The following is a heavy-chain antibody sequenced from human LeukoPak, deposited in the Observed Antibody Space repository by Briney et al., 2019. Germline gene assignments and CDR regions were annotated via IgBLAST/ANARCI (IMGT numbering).Heavy chain of an antibody. CDR1: GFTFSSYW. J-gene: IGHJ6*02. V-gene: IGHV3-74*01. D-gene: IGHD1-1*01. CDR3: ARGWNYYYYGMDV. CDR2: INSDGSSA. Sequence: HSGGSLRLSCAASGFTFSSYWMHWVRQAPGKGLVWVSRINSDGSSASYADSVKGRFTISRDNAKNTLYLQMNSLRAEDTAVYYCARGWNYYYYGMDVWGQGTPVTVSS.